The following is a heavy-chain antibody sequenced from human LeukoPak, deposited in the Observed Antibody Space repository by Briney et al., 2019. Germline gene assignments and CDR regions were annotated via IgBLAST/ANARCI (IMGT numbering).Heavy chain of an antibody. Sequence: SETLSLTCTVSGGSISSYYWSWIRQPPGKGLEWIGYIYYSGSTNYNPSLKSRVTISVDTSKNQFSLKLSSVTAADTAVYYCARSLLHNWFDPWGQGILVTVSS. CDR1: GGSISSYY. J-gene: IGHJ5*02. CDR2: IYYSGST. D-gene: IGHD1-26*01. V-gene: IGHV4-59*01. CDR3: ARSLLHNWFDP.